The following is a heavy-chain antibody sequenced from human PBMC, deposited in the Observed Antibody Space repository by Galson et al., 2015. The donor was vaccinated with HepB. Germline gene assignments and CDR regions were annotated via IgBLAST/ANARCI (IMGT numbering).Heavy chain of an antibody. D-gene: IGHD4-23*01. CDR2: IYSGGST. J-gene: IGHJ4*02. V-gene: IGHV3-53*01. Sequence: SLRLSCAASGFIVTSKYINWVRQAPGKGLEWVSVIYSGGSTFYADSAKGRFTVSSDNSKNTVYLQMNSLRAEDTAVYYCADINFGGNSWGQGTPVTVSS. CDR3: ADINFGGNS. CDR1: GFIVTSKY.